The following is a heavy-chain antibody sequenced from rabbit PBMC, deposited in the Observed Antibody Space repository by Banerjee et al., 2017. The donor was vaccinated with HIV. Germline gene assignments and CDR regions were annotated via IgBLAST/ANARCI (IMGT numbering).Heavy chain of an antibody. D-gene: IGHD1-1*01. J-gene: IGHJ4*01. Sequence: QEQLVESGGGLVQPEGSLTLTCKASGFDFSSDTMCWVRQAPGKGPEWIACIYNGDGSTYYASWVTGRFTVSKTSSTTMTLQLNSLTATDTATYFCARDHASSGWQFNLWGPGTLVTVS. V-gene: IGHV1S47*01. CDR2: IYNGDGST. CDR1: GFDFSSDT. CDR3: ARDHASSGWQFNL.